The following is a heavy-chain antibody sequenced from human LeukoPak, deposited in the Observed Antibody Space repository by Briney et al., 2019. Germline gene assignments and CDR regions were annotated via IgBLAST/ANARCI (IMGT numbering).Heavy chain of an antibody. CDR1: GYTFTGYY. CDR2: INPNSGGT. V-gene: IGHV1-2*04. CDR3: ARALAAGTGYGMDV. Sequence: APVKVSCKASGYTFTGYYMHWVRQAPGQGLEWMGWINPNSGGTNYAQKFQGWVTMTRDTSISTAYMELSRLRSDDTAVYYCARALAAGTGYGMDVWGQGTTVTVSS. J-gene: IGHJ6*02. D-gene: IGHD6-13*01.